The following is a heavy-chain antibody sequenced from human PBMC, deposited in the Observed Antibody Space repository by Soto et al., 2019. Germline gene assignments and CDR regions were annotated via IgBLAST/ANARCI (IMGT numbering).Heavy chain of an antibody. V-gene: IGHV4-30-2*03. Sequence: PLLTLSVTCAVSGGSSSSGGYSWSWIRQPPGKGLEWIGSIYYTGNTYYNPSLKSRVTISVDTSKNQFSLKLDSVTAAYTAVYFCERHSIWLLLSDYWGQGSLGTV. CDR2: IYYTGNT. D-gene: IGHD3-22*01. CDR1: GGSSSSGGYS. CDR3: ERHSIWLLLSDY. J-gene: IGHJ4*02.